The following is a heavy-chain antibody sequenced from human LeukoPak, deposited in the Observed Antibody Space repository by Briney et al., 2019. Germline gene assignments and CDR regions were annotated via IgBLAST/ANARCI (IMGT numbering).Heavy chain of an antibody. CDR2: MNPNSGHT. CDR1: GYTFTSYD. V-gene: IGHV1-8*01. Sequence: ASVKVSCKASGYTFTSYDIIWVRQASGQGLEWMGWMNPNSGHTGYAQKFQGRVTMTRTTSISTAYMELTSLTSEDSAVYYCARSIVGVRRRNDYWGQGTLVTVSS. D-gene: IGHD1-26*01. J-gene: IGHJ4*02. CDR3: ARSIVGVRRRNDY.